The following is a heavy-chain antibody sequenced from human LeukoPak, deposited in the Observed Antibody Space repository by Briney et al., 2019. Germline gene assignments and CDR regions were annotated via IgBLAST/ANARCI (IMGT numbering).Heavy chain of an antibody. D-gene: IGHD3-22*01. V-gene: IGHV4-59*08. J-gene: IGHJ2*01. CDR1: GGSFSGYY. CDR3: ARHRAYYYDSSGYPTTDWYFDL. CDR2: IYYSGST. Sequence: SETLSLTCAVYGGSFSGYYWSWIRQPPGKGLEWIGYIYYSGSTNYNPSLKSRVTISVDTSKNQFSLKLSSVTAADTAVYYCARHRAYYYDSSGYPTTDWYFDLWGRGTLVTVSS.